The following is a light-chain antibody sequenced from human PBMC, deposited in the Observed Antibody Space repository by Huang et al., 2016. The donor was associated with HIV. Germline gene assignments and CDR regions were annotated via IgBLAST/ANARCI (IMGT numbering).Light chain of an antibody. J-gene: IGKJ2*01. CDR2: GAS. CDR3: QQYGMSPRT. CDR1: QSVSNSY. Sequence: EIVLTQSPGTLSLSPGERATLSCRASQSVSNSYLAWYQQKPGQSPRLLIYGASSRATGIPDRFSGSGSGTDFTLTISRLEPEDFVVYYCQQYGMSPRTFGQGTKLEIK. V-gene: IGKV3-20*01.